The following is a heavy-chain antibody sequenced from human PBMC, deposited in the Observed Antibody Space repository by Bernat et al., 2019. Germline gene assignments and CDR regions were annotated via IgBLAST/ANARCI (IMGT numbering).Heavy chain of an antibody. CDR1: FSGEG. V-gene: IGHV3-33*01. CDR3: ASRTNYDMDY. J-gene: IGHJ4*02. Sequence: FSGEGVHGVRQAPGKGLEWVAVIWYDGSNKYYADSVKGRFTISRDNSKNTLYLQMNSLRVEDTAVYYCASRTNYDMDYWGQGTLVTVSS. CDR2: IWYDGSNK. D-gene: IGHD3-9*01.